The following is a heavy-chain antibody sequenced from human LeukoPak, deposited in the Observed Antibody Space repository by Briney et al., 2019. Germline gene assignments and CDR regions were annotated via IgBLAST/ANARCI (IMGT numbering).Heavy chain of an antibody. Sequence: ASVKVSCKATSRISWVRQAPGQGLEWMGWIGTYGGDTYYAQKFQGRITVTTDTSTSTVYMELRNLRSDDTAVYYCARDLWNFYDDSSYNRDFDSWGQGTLVTVSS. CDR3: ARDLWNFYDDSSYNRDFDS. CDR1: TSR. CDR2: IGTYGGDT. J-gene: IGHJ5*01. V-gene: IGHV1-18*01. D-gene: IGHD3-22*01.